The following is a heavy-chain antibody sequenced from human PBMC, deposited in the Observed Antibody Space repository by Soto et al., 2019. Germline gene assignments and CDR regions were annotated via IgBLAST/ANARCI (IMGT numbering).Heavy chain of an antibody. V-gene: IGHV3-11*06. CDR3: ARHGVFGRRGGYYYYGMDV. Sequence: GGSLRLSCGASGFTFSGYYMSWVREAPGKGLEWLSYISDSGGHTSYTDSVKGRFTISRDNAKNSLYLQMNSLRAEDTAVYYCARHGVFGRRGGYYYYGMDVWGQGTTVTVSS. J-gene: IGHJ6*02. CDR1: GFTFSGYY. D-gene: IGHD2-8*01. CDR2: ISDSGGHT.